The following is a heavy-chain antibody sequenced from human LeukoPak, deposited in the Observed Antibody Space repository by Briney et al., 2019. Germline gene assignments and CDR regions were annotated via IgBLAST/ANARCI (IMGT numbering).Heavy chain of an antibody. CDR1: GDSLSSRSYD. CDR2: TYYSGST. J-gene: IGHJ4*02. V-gene: IGHV4-39*01. D-gene: IGHD6-19*01. CDR3: ASQGWVVLS. Sequence: SETLSLTCSVSGDSLSSRSYDWGWLRQPPGRGREWIASTYYSGSTYYNPSLKSRVPISVDTCKNQFSLKLNSVTATDTAVYYCASQGWVVLSWGQGTLVTVSS.